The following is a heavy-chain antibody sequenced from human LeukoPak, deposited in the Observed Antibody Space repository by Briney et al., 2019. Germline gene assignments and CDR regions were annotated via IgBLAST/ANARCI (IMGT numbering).Heavy chain of an antibody. J-gene: IGHJ4*02. CDR2: ISSNGGST. V-gene: IGHV3-64D*06. CDR3: VKDDSYYYNSGNSNY. D-gene: IGHD3-10*01. Sequence: PGGSLRLSCSASGFTFSSYIMHWVRQAPGKGLEYVSAISSNGGSTYYADSVKGRFTISRDNFKNTLYLQMSSLGPEDTAMYHCVKDDSYYYNSGNSNYWGQGTLVTVSS. CDR1: GFTFSSYI.